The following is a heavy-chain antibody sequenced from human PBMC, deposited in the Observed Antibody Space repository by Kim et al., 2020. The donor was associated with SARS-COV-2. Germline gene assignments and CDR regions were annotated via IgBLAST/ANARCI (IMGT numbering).Heavy chain of an antibody. CDR1: GGSMSSYY. D-gene: IGHD2-21*02. J-gene: IGHJ6*02. V-gene: IGHV4-4*07. CDR2: ISASGSS. Sequence: SETLSLTCSVSGGSMSSYYWSWIRQPAGKRLEWIGHISASGSSNYNPALKSRISMSVDTSKNQFSLKLNSVTAADTAVYYCASRYCGGDCFSGDYYYGMDVWGRGTTVTVFS. CDR3: ASRYCGGDCFSGDYYYGMDV.